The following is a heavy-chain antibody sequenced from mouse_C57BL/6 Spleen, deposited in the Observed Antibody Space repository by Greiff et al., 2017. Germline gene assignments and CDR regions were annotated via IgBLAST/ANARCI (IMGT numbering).Heavy chain of an antibody. Sequence: EVKLQESGGGLVQPGGSLQLSCAASGIDFSRYWMSWVRRAPGQGLEWIGEINPDSSTINYAPSLKDNFIISRDNAKNTLYLHMSKVRSEDTALYYCARRGGSSLSWYFDVWGTGTTVTVSS. J-gene: IGHJ1*03. V-gene: IGHV4-1*01. CDR3: ARRGGSSLSWYFDV. CDR2: INPDSSTI. D-gene: IGHD1-1*01. CDR1: GIDFSRYW.